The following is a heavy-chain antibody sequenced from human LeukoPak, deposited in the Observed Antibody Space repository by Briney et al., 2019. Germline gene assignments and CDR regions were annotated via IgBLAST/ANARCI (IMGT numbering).Heavy chain of an antibody. J-gene: IGHJ6*02. D-gene: IGHD2-2*01. CDR3: ARVPAVDGNYYYYYGLDV. CDR1: GASFSDYY. V-gene: IGHV4-34*01. Sequence: SETLSLTCAVYGASFSDYYWWSWIRQPPGKGPEWIGEISHSGNAKYAPSLKSRVTISLDTSKNQFSLKVNSLTAADTAVYYCARVPAVDGNYYYYYGLDVWGQGTTVTVSS. CDR2: ISHSGNA.